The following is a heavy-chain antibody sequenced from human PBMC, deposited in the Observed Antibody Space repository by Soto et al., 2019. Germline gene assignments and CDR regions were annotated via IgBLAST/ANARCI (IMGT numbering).Heavy chain of an antibody. CDR1: GGTISSYY. J-gene: IGHJ4*02. CDR2: IYYSGST. Sequence: SETLSLTCTVSGGTISSYYWSWIRQPPGKGLEWIGYIYYSGSTNYNPSLKSRVTISVDTSKNQFSLKLSSVTAADTAVYYCARRYAGNFDYWGQGTLVTVSS. D-gene: IGHD2-8*01. V-gene: IGHV4-59*01. CDR3: ARRYAGNFDY.